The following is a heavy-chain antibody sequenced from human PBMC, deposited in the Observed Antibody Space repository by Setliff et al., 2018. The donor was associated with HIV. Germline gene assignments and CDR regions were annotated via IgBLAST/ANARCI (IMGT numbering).Heavy chain of an antibody. CDR1: GGTFSSYA. CDR2: INPSGGGT. J-gene: IGHJ4*02. D-gene: IGHD6-19*01. V-gene: IGHV1-46*01. CDR3: VRVAVTGRGLAY. Sequence: ASVKVSCKASGGTFSSYAISWVRQAPGQGLECMGMINPSGGGTSYAQKFQGRVTMTRDTSISTVYLDLTRLTSDDTAIYYCVRVAVTGRGLAYWGQGTRVTVSS.